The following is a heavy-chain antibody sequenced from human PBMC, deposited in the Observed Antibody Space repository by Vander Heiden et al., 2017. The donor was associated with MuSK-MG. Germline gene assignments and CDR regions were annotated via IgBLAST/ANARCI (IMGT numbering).Heavy chain of an antibody. V-gene: IGHV1-3*01. CDR2: INAGNGNT. CDR1: GYTFTSSA. CDR3: ARGRWVGTTNPYYFDY. J-gene: IGHJ4*02. D-gene: IGHD2-21*02. Sequence: QVQLVQSGAEVKKPGASVTVSCTASGYTFTSSAMHWVRPAPGQRLDGMGRINAGNGNTKYSQKFQGRITIARDTSASTSYMELSSLRSEDTAVFYCARGRWVGTTNPYYFDYWGQGTLVTVSS.